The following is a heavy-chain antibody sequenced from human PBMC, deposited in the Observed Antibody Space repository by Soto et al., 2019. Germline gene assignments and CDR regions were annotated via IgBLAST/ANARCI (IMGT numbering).Heavy chain of an antibody. J-gene: IGHJ4*02. CDR1: GGSISSHY. Sequence: SETLSLTCTVSGGSISSHYWSWNRQPPGKGLEWIGYIYYSGSTNYNPSLKSLVTISVDTSKNQFSLKLSSVTAADTAVYYCASSGRGDFPFDYWGQGTLVTVSS. D-gene: IGHD3-10*01. V-gene: IGHV4-59*11. CDR2: IYYSGST. CDR3: ASSGRGDFPFDY.